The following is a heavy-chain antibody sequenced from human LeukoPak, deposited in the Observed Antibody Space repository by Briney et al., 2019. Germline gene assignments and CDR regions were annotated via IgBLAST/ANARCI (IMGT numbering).Heavy chain of an antibody. CDR3: AREVGATADGAFDI. D-gene: IGHD1-26*01. CDR2: IYYSGST. Sequence: PSETLSLTCTVSGGSISSYYWSWIRQPPGKGLEWIGYIYYSGSTNYNPSLKSRVTISVGTSKNQFSLKLSSVTAADTAVYYCAREVGATADGAFDIWGQGTMVTVSS. J-gene: IGHJ3*02. V-gene: IGHV4-59*01. CDR1: GGSISSYY.